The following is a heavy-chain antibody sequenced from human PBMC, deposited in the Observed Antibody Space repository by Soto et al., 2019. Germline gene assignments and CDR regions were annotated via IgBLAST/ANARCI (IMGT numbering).Heavy chain of an antibody. Sequence: QVQLVQSGAEVKKPGSSVKVSCKASGGTFSSYAIRWVRQAPGQGLEWMGGIIPIFGTANYAQKFQGRVTITADESTSTAYMELSSLRSEDTAVYYCASSPGIAAPGVNYFDYWGQGTLVTVSS. CDR2: IIPIFGTA. J-gene: IGHJ4*02. CDR3: ASSPGIAAPGVNYFDY. D-gene: IGHD6-13*01. V-gene: IGHV1-69*01. CDR1: GGTFSSYA.